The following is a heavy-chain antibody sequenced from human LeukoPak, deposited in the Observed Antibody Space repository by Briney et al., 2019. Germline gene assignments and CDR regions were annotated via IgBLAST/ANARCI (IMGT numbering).Heavy chain of an antibody. CDR2: ISYDGSNK. J-gene: IGHJ6*02. CDR3: AKERAIPMSSVYYYGMDV. CDR1: GFTFSSYG. Sequence: GRCLRLSCAASGFTFSSYGMHWVRQAPGKGLEWVAFISYDGSNKYYADSVKGRFTISRDNSKNTLYLQMNSLRAEDTAVYCCAKERAIPMSSVYYYGMDVWGQGTTVTVSS. V-gene: IGHV3-30*18. D-gene: IGHD6-6*01.